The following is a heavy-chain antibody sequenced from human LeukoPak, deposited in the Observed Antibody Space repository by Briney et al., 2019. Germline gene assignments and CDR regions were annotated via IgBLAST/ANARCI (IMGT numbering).Heavy chain of an antibody. CDR1: GGSISSYY. V-gene: IGHV4-4*07. CDR3: ASTQTAPGYCSGGSCYWALDY. J-gene: IGHJ4*02. Sequence: PSETLSLTCTVSGGSISSYYWSWIRQPAGKGLEWIGRVYTSGSTNYNPSLKSRVTMSVDTSKNQFSLKLSSVTAADTAVYYCASTQTAPGYCSGGSCYWALDYWGQGTLVTVSS. D-gene: IGHD2-15*01. CDR2: VYTSGST.